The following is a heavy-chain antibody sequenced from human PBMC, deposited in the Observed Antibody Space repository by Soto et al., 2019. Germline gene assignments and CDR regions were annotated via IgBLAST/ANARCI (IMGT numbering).Heavy chain of an antibody. CDR3: ARRRGSSGYDLDF. V-gene: IGHV3-11*01. D-gene: IGHD5-12*01. CDR2: ISGSGVTT. J-gene: IGHJ4*02. Sequence: QVQLVESGGGLVKPGGSLRLSCIGSGFSFSEFYMSWIRQAPGGGLELVSYISGSGVTTHYADSVKGLFTISRDNAKNSVNLQMNSLRAEDTAVYYCARRRGSSGYDLDFWGQGTLVIVSS. CDR1: GFSFSEFY.